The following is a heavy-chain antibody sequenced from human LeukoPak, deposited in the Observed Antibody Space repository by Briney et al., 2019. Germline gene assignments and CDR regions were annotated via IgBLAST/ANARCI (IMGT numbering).Heavy chain of an antibody. J-gene: IGHJ4*02. CDR1: GFTFSSYG. Sequence: PGGSLRLSCAASGFTFSSYGMSWVRHAPGKGLDWVSTIRGNGGRTYYADSAKGRFTISRDNSKNTLYLQMNSLRAEDTAVYYCASQGDYEILTGYYQTSDRPPYFDYWGQGTLVTVSS. D-gene: IGHD3-9*01. V-gene: IGHV3-23*01. CDR2: IRGNGGRT. CDR3: ASQGDYEILTGYYQTSDRPPYFDY.